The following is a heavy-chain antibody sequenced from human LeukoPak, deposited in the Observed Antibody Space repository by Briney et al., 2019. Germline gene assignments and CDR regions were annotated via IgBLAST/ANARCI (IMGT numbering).Heavy chain of an antibody. J-gene: IGHJ4*02. Sequence: SETLSLTCTVSGGSISSYYWSWIRQHPGKGLEWIGYIYYSGSTYYNPSLKSRLTISVDTSKNQFSLKLSSVTAADTAVYYCARDRGSLYGGTSYFDYWGQGTLVTVSS. V-gene: IGHV4-59*06. CDR2: IYYSGST. D-gene: IGHD4-23*01. CDR3: ARDRGSLYGGTSYFDY. CDR1: GGSISSYY.